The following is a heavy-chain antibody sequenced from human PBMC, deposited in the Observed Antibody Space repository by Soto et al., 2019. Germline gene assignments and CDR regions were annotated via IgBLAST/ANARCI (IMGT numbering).Heavy chain of an antibody. D-gene: IGHD3-3*01. V-gene: IGHV3-30*18. CDR1: GFTFSSYG. Sequence: QVQLVESGGGVVQPGRSLRLSCAASGFTFSSYGMHWVRQAPGKGLEWVAVISYDGSNKYYADSVKGRFTISRDNSKNTLYLQMNSLRAEDTAVYYCAKDPRGDFWSGYHYGMDVW. CDR2: ISYDGSNK. CDR3: AKDPRGDFWSGYHYGMDV. J-gene: IGHJ6*01.